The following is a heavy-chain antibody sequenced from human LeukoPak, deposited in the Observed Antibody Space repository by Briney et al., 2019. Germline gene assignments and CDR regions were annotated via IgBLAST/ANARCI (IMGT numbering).Heavy chain of an antibody. V-gene: IGHV1-58*01. J-gene: IGHJ4*02. CDR3: AVDVIYESD. D-gene: IGHD2/OR15-2a*01. Sequence: SVKVSCKASGFTFSNSAVQWVRQARGQRLEWIGWIVVGSGNTNCAQKFQERVTITRDMSTSTAYMKLSSLRSEDTAVYYCAVDVIYESDWGQGTLVTVSS. CDR2: IVVGSGNT. CDR1: GFTFSNSA.